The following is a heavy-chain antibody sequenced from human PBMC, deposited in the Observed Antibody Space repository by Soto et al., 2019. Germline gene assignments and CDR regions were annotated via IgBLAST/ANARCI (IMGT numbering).Heavy chain of an antibody. Sequence: QVHRVQSRAEVKKPGASVKVSCKTSGYTFTSYGISWVRQAPGQGLEWMGWISAYNGKTNYAQKFQDRVTMTRDTSTSTAYVELRALKSDDTAVYYCSRDPQVGFDYWGQGTLVTVSS. CDR2: ISAYNGKT. CDR3: SRDPQVGFDY. CDR1: GYTFTSYG. V-gene: IGHV1-18*04. J-gene: IGHJ4*02.